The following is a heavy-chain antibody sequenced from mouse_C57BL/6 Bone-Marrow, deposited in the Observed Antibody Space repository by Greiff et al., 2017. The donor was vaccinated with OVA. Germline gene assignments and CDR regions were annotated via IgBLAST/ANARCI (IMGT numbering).Heavy chain of an antibody. D-gene: IGHD2-1*01. CDR3: ARHGPYGNLFDY. CDR1: GFTFSSYG. J-gene: IGHJ2*01. Sequence: EVHLVESGGDLVKPGGSLKLSCAASGFTFSSYGMSWVRQTPDKRLEWVATISSGGSYTYYPDSVKGRFTISRDNAKNTLYLQMSSLKSEDTAMYYCARHGPYGNLFDYWGQGTTLTVSS. CDR2: ISSGGSYT. V-gene: IGHV5-6*01.